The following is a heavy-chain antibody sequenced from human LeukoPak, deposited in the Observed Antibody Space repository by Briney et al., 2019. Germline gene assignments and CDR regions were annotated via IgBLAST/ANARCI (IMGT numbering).Heavy chain of an antibody. J-gene: IGHJ5*02. D-gene: IGHD6-19*01. CDR1: GGSISSYY. CDR2: IYYSGST. V-gene: IGHV4-59*01. CDR3: ARGKEVAGNRFDP. Sequence: LETLSLTCTVSGGSISSYYWSWIRQPPGKGLEWIGYIYYSGSTNYNPSLKSRVTISVDTSKNQFSLKLSSVTAADTAVYYCARGKEVAGNRFDPWGQGTLVTVSS.